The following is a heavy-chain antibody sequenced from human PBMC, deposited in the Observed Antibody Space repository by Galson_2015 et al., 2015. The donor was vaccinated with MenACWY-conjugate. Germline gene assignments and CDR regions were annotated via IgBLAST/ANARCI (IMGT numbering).Heavy chain of an antibody. D-gene: IGHD3-10*01. V-gene: IGHV3-23*01. CDR2: ISGSGGST. CDR1: GFPFSSYA. CDR3: AKVRSYGSGSYHFDY. J-gene: IGHJ4*02. Sequence: LRLSCAASGFPFSSYAMSWVRQAPGTGLEWVSAISGSGGSTYYADSVKGRFTISRDNSKNTLYLQMNSLRAEDTAVYYCAKVRSYGSGSYHFDYWGQGTLVTVSS.